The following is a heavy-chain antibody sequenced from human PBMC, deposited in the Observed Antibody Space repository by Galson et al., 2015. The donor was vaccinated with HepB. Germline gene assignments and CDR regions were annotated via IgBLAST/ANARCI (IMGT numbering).Heavy chain of an antibody. V-gene: IGHV1-46*01. CDR3: ARDIDYDFWSGYFIQDYYYYGMDV. D-gene: IGHD3-3*01. CDR2: INPSGGST. Sequence: SVKVSCKASGYTFTSYYMHWVRQAPGQGLEWMGIINPSGGSTSYAQKFQGRVTMTRDTSTSTVYMELSSLRSEDTAVYYCARDIDYDFWSGYFIQDYYYYGMDVWGQGTTVTVSS. CDR1: GYTFTSYY. J-gene: IGHJ6*02.